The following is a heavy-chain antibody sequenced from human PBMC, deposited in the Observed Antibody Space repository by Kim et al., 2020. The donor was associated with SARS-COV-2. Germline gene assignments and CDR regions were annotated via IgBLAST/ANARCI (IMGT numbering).Heavy chain of an antibody. CDR1: GYTFTSYY. D-gene: IGHD2-15*01. J-gene: IGHJ4*02. CDR2: IDPSGGGT. V-gene: IGHV1-46*01. CDR3: ARGLYGRYFDY. Sequence: ASVKVSCKASGYTFTSYYMHWVRQAPGLGLEWMGKIDPSGGGTKYAQNFQGTVTMTRDTSTTTVYMELSSLRSEDTAVYYCARGLYGRYFDYWGLGTLVTVSS.